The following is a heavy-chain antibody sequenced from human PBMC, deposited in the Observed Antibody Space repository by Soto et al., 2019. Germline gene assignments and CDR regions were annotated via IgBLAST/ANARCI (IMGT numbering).Heavy chain of an antibody. CDR1: GSTFSRYG. CDR3: ARDDDYEANAIDL. Sequence: LRLSCVASGSTFSRYGMHWVRQAPGKGLEWVAVIWNDGSKQVYDDSVKGRFTISRDNSKNTLYLEMDSLRDEDTSVYYCARDDDYEANAIDLWGQGTLVTVSS. J-gene: IGHJ5*02. D-gene: IGHD4-17*01. CDR2: IWNDGSKQ. V-gene: IGHV3-33*01.